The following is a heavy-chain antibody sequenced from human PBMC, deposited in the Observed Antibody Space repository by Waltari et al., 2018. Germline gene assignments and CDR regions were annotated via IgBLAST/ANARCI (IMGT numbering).Heavy chain of an antibody. V-gene: IGHV4-39*07. D-gene: IGHD5-12*01. Sequence: QLQLQESGPGLVKPSETLSLTCTVSGGSISSSSYYWGWLRQPPGQGLEWIGSIYYSGSTSYNPSLKSRVTISVDTSKNQFSLKLSSVTAADTAVYYCARDARMATVDYWGQGTLVTVSS. J-gene: IGHJ4*02. CDR3: ARDARMATVDY. CDR2: IYYSGST. CDR1: GGSISSSSYY.